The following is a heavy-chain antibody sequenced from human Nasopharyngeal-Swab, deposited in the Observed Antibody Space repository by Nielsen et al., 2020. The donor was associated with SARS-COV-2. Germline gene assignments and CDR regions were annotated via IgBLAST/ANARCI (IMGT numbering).Heavy chain of an antibody. CDR1: GFTFRSYA. D-gene: IGHD2-21*02. CDR2: ISYDGSNK. V-gene: IGHV3-30*04. CDR3: ARGYCGGDCYAPMFDP. J-gene: IGHJ5*02. Sequence: GESLKISCAASGFTFRSYAMHWVRQAPGKGLEWVAVISYDGSNKYYADSVKGRFTISRDNSKNTLYLQMNSLRAEDTAVYYCARGYCGGDCYAPMFDPWGQGTLVTVSS.